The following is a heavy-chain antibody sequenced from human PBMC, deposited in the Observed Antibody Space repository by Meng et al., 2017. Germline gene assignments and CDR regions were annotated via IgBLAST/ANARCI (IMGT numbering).Heavy chain of an antibody. CDR3: ARDSATGDF. J-gene: IGHJ4*02. CDR1: GYTFTGYY. V-gene: IGHV1-2*06. D-gene: IGHD5-12*01. CDR2: INPNGGGT. Sequence: QVQLVQVGAEVKKPGASVKVSCKASGYTFTGYYMNWVRQAPGQGLEWMGRINPNGGGTNYAQKFQGRVTMTRDTSISTAYMELSRLISDDTAVYYCARDSATGDFWGQGTLVTVSS.